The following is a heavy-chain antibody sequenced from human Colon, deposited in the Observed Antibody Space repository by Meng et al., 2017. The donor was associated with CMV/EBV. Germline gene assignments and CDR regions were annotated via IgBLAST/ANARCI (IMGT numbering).Heavy chain of an antibody. D-gene: IGHD2-15*01. Sequence: SETLSLTCTVSGYSITTGYYWGWVRQSPGKGLEWIGNVYHSGSTYYTPSLESRVTISVDTSQNQFSLNLGSVTAADPAVYYCVRDHCSGGNCHWFDPWGQGTQVTVSS. CDR1: GYSITTGYY. CDR3: VRDHCSGGNCHWFDP. J-gene: IGHJ5*02. CDR2: VYHSGST. V-gene: IGHV4-38-2*02.